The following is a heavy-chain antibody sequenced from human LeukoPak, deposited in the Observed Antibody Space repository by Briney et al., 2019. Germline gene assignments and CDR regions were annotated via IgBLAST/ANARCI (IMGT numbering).Heavy chain of an antibody. V-gene: IGHV1-18*01. J-gene: IGHJ6*03. CDR1: GYTFTSYG. CDR2: ISAYNGIT. CDR3: ARGYYYYYMDV. Sequence: ASVKLSCKASGYTFTSYGISWVRQAPGQGLEWMGWISAYNGITNYAQELQGRVTMTTDTSTSTAYMELRSLRSDDTAVYYCARGYYYYYMDVWGKGTMVTVSS.